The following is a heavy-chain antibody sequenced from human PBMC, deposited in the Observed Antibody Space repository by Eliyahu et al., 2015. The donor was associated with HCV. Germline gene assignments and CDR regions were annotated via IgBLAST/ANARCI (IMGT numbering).Heavy chain of an antibody. V-gene: IGHV3-66*01. J-gene: IGHJ4*02. CDR3: GAYYDSSGYFDY. CDR2: IYSGGST. Sequence: EVQLVESGGGLVQPGGSLRLSCAASXFTVSSNYMSWVRQAPGKGLEWVSVIYSGGSTYYADSVKGRFTISRDNSKNTLYLQMNSLRAEDTAVYYCGAYYDSSGYFDYWGQGTLVTVSS. CDR1: XFTVSSNY. D-gene: IGHD3-22*01.